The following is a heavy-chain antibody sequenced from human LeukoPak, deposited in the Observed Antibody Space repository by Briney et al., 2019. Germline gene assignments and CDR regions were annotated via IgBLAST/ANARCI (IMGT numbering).Heavy chain of an antibody. CDR3: ASGTRAVLRYFDWLPDFDY. Sequence: SETLSLTCTVSGGSISSDYWSWIPQPPRKGPGWIGYIYYSGSINYNPTLKSRVTISVDTSKNPFSLKLSSVTAADTAEYYCASGTRAVLRYFDWLPDFDYWGQRTLVTVSS. D-gene: IGHD3-9*01. CDR2: IYYSGSI. V-gene: IGHV4-59*08. J-gene: IGHJ4*02. CDR1: GGSISSDY.